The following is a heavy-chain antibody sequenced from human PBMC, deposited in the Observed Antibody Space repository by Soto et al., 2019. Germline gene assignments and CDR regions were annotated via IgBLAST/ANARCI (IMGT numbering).Heavy chain of an antibody. CDR2: ISHDGSNK. Sequence: VQLLQSGGDLVQPGGSLRLSCAASGFTFSSYGMHWVRQAPGKGLEWVALISHDGSNKYYVDSVKGRFTISRDNSKNTLFLQMNSLRAGDTAVYYCAKDRLRGGFLTTATTNGMDVWGQGTTVTVSS. CDR3: AKDRLRGGFLTTATTNGMDV. D-gene: IGHD1-26*01. V-gene: IGHV3-30*18. J-gene: IGHJ6*02. CDR1: GFTFSSYG.